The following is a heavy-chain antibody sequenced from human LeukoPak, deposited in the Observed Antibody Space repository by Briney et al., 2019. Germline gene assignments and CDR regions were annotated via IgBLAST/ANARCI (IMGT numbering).Heavy chain of an antibody. D-gene: IGHD2-21*02. J-gene: IGHJ4*02. Sequence: SETLSLTCTVSGGSIRNYYWNWIRQAAGKGLEWIGRMHTTGSTNYNPSLKSRLTMSVDTSKNQFSLKLTSVTAADTAVYYCARWSDCGGDCHILDYWGQGILVTVSS. V-gene: IGHV4-4*07. CDR1: GGSIRNYY. CDR3: ARWSDCGGDCHILDY. CDR2: MHTTGST.